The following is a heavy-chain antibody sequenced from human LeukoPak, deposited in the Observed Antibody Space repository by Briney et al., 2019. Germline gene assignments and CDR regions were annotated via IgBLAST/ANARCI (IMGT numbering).Heavy chain of an antibody. V-gene: IGHV3-21*01. D-gene: IGHD3-10*01. CDR2: ISSSSSYI. CDR3: ARTGPGDNHDY. CDR1: GFTFSSYS. J-gene: IGHJ4*02. Sequence: GGSLRLSCAASGFTFSSYSMNWVRQAPGKGLEWVSSISSSSSYIYYADSVKGRFTISRDNAKISLYLQMNSLRAEDTAVYYCARTGPGDNHDYWGQGTLVTVSS.